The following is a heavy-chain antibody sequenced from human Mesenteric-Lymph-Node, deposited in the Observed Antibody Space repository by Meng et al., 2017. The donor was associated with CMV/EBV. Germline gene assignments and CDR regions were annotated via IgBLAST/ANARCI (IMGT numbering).Heavy chain of an antibody. Sequence: SVKVSCKASGYTFTGYAMHWVRQAPGHGLEWMGGIIPVLGLVNYAQKFQGRAKVTADKSTSTAYMELSSLRSEDTAVYFCAELLYSSNSGMDVWGQGTTVTVSS. V-gene: IGHV1-69*10. CDR3: AELLYSSNSGMDV. J-gene: IGHJ6*02. CDR1: GYTFTGYA. CDR2: IIPVLGLV. D-gene: IGHD6-13*01.